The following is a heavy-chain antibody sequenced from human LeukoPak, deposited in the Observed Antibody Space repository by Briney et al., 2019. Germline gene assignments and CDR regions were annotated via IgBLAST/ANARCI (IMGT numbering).Heavy chain of an antibody. J-gene: IGHJ6*03. V-gene: IGHV4-59*01. D-gene: IGHD5-18*01. CDR3: ARVSSYGYSGYMDV. Sequence: SETLSLTCTVSGGSISSYYWGWIRQPPGKGLEWIGYIFHSGSTNSNPSLKSRVTISVDTSKNQFSLKLSSVTAADTAVYYCARVSSYGYSGYMDVWGKGTTVTVSS. CDR1: GGSISSYY. CDR2: IFHSGST.